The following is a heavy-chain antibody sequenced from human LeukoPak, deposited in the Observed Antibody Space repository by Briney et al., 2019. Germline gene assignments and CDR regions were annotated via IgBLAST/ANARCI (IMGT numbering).Heavy chain of an antibody. D-gene: IGHD6-19*01. Sequence: PGESLKISCTASGFTFGDYAMSWVRQAPGKGLEWVGFIRSKAYGGTTEYAASVKGRFTISRDDSKSIAYLQMNSLKTEDTAVYYYTRGRTIAVAGTCDYWGQGTLVTVSS. J-gene: IGHJ4*02. V-gene: IGHV3-49*04. CDR3: TRGRTIAVAGTCDY. CDR2: IRSKAYGGTT. CDR1: GFTFGDYA.